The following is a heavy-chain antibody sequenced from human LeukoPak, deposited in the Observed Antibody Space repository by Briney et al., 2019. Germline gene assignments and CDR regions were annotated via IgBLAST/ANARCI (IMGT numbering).Heavy chain of an antibody. V-gene: IGHV3-23*01. D-gene: IGHD2-21*01. CDR2: TSGSSGST. CDR3: TKELRYSESLFDY. Sequence: GGSLRLSCAASGFSFSSYAMSWVRRAPEKGLEWVSGTSGSSGSTYYADSVKGRFTISRDNSKNTLYLQMNSLRAEDTAVYYCTKELRYSESLFDYWGQGALVTVSS. CDR1: GFSFSSYA. J-gene: IGHJ4*02.